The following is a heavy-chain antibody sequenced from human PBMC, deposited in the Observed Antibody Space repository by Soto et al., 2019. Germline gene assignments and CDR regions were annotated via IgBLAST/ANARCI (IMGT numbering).Heavy chain of an antibody. CDR2: ISYDGSNK. CDR1: GFTFSSYS. CDR3: ARESGTIFGAPNNWFDP. V-gene: IGHV3-30-3*01. J-gene: IGHJ5*02. Sequence: SLRLSCAASGFTFSSYSMHWVRQAPGKGLEWVAVISYDGSNKYYADSVKGRFTISRDNSKNTLYLQMNSLRAEDTAVYYCARESGTIFGAPNNWFDPWGQGTLVTVSS. D-gene: IGHD3-3*01.